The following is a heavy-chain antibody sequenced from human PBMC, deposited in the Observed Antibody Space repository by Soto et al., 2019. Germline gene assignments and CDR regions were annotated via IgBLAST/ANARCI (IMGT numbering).Heavy chain of an antibody. V-gene: IGHV1-69*13. Sequence: GASVKVSCKASGGTFSSYAISWVRQAPGQGLEWMGGIIPIFGTANYAQKFQGRVTITADESTSTAYMELSSLRSEDTAVYYCASDTPVLRYFDWCPNWFDPWGQGTLVTVSS. D-gene: IGHD3-9*01. CDR2: IIPIFGTA. CDR1: GGTFSSYA. J-gene: IGHJ5*02. CDR3: ASDTPVLRYFDWCPNWFDP.